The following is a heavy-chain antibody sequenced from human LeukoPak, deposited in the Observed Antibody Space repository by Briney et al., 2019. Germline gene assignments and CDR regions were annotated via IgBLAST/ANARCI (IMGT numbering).Heavy chain of an antibody. V-gene: IGHV1-3*01. J-gene: IGHJ6*02. Sequence: ASVKVSCKASGGTFSSYAISWVRQAPGQRLEWMGWINAGNGNTKYSQKFQGRVTITRDTSASTAYMELSSLRSEDTAVYYCAREALGSSSWYWYYGMDVWGQGTTVTVSS. CDR2: INAGNGNT. CDR1: GGTFSSYA. D-gene: IGHD6-13*01. CDR3: AREALGSSSWYWYYGMDV.